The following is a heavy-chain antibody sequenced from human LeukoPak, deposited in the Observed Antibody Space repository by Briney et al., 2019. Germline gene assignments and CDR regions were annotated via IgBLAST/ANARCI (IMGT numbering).Heavy chain of an antibody. J-gene: IGHJ2*01. Sequence: GGSLTLSCAASGFTFSSYSMNWVRQAPGKGLEWVSYISSSGSYTNYADSVKGRFTISRDNAKNSLYLQMNSLRAEDTAVYYCARSRYCSSTSCPDWYFDLWGRGTLVTVSS. CDR2: ISSSGSYT. V-gene: IGHV3-21*05. CDR1: GFTFSSYS. D-gene: IGHD2-2*01. CDR3: ARSRYCSSTSCPDWYFDL.